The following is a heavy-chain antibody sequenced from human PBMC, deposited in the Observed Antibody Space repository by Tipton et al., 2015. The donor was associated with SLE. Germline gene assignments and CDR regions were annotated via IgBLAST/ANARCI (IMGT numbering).Heavy chain of an antibody. CDR3: AKDRWELPYYFHY. CDR1: GFTFSDYY. D-gene: IGHD1-26*01. V-gene: IGHV3-23*01. J-gene: IGHJ4*02. Sequence: SLRLSCAASGFTFSDYYMTWIRQAPGKGLEWVSTISGSGGSTYYADSVKGRLTISRDNSKNTVYLQMDSLRAEDTAVYYCAKDRWELPYYFHYWGQGTLVTVSS. CDR2: ISGSGGST.